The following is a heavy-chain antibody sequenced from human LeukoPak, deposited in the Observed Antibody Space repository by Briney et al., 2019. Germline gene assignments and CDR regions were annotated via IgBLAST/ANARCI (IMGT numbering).Heavy chain of an antibody. Sequence: SETLSLTCTVSGGSISNSGYYWGWIRQPPGKGLEWIGSVYYSGKTNYNPSLKNRVTISVDTSKNQFSLKLSSVTAADTAVYYCARDLWFGELSYWGQGTLVTVSS. V-gene: IGHV4-39*07. CDR2: VYYSGKT. CDR1: GGSISNSGYY. D-gene: IGHD3-10*01. J-gene: IGHJ4*02. CDR3: ARDLWFGELSY.